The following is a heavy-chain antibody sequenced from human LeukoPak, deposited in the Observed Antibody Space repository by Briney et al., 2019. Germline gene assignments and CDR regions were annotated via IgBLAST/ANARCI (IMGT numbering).Heavy chain of an antibody. J-gene: IGHJ6*02. V-gene: IGHV3-30*18. CDR1: GFTFSSYG. Sequence: GGSLRLSCAASGFTFSSYGMHWVRQAPGKGLEWVAVISYDGSNKYYADSVKGRFTISRDNSKNTLYLQMNSLRAEDTAVYYCAKIYSSGWYYYYGMDVWGQGTTVTASS. D-gene: IGHD6-19*01. CDR3: AKIYSSGWYYYYGMDV. CDR2: ISYDGSNK.